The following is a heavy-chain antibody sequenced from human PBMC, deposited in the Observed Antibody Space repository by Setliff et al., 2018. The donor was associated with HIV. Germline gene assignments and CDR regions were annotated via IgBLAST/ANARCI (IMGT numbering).Heavy chain of an antibody. CDR3: TRVRLLYSDSSPVWFDP. Sequence: SETLSLTCTVSGGSISSHYWSWIRQPPGKGLEWIGYLYHSGSANYNPSLRSRVTISGDTSKNQFSLKLSSVTAADTAIYYCTRVRLLYSDSSPVWFDPWGQGTLVTSPQ. CDR2: LYHSGSA. D-gene: IGHD3-22*01. CDR1: GGSISSHY. J-gene: IGHJ5*02. V-gene: IGHV4-59*11.